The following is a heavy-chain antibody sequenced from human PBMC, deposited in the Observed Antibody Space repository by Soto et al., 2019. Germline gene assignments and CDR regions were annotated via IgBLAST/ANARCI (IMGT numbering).Heavy chain of an antibody. CDR2: IYYSGYT. CDR3: ASSSDYVDFAY. CDR1: GDSFSSADYK. Sequence: QVQLQESLPGLVKPAQTLSLTCTVSGDSFSSADYKWSWIRHPPGKGLEWIGYIYYSGYTYNNPSLNSRLTMSVDTSKNKFFMKLSSVTAADTVVYYCASSSDYVDFAYWGQGTRVTVS. V-gene: IGHV4-30-4*01. J-gene: IGHJ4*02. D-gene: IGHD4-17*01.